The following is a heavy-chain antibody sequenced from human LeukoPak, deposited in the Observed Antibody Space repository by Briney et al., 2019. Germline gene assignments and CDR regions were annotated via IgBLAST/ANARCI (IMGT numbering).Heavy chain of an antibody. CDR3: ARSAQDTIFGVVILATSIDY. D-gene: IGHD3-3*01. CDR1: GGSISSYY. CDR2: IYYSGST. J-gene: IGHJ4*02. V-gene: IGHV4-59*08. Sequence: SETLSLTCTVSGGSISSYYWSWIRQPPGKGLEWVGYIYYSGSTNYNPSLKSRVTMSVDTSKNQFSLKLSSVTAADTAVYYCARSAQDTIFGVVILATSIDYWGQGTLVTVSS.